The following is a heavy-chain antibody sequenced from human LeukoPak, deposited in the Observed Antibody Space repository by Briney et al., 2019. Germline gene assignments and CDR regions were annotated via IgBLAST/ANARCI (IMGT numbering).Heavy chain of an antibody. Sequence: GGSLRLSCAASGFSFSSYSMFWVRQAPGKGLEWVSSITSSSTYIYYADSVKGRFAISRDNAKSSLYLQMNSLRAEDTAVYYCARVGSQNTYGEWGLVDYWGQGTLITVSS. CDR1: GFSFSSYS. CDR3: ARVGSQNTYGEWGLVDY. CDR2: ITSSSTYI. V-gene: IGHV3-21*01. J-gene: IGHJ4*02. D-gene: IGHD5-18*01.